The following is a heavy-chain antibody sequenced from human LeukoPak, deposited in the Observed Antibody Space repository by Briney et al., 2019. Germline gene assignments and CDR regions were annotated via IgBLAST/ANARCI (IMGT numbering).Heavy chain of an antibody. J-gene: IGHJ3*02. CDR2: IYSSGST. CDR3: ARDPRYSSSAHVFDI. Sequence: SETLSLTCTVSGGSISSGCYYRSWIRQPAGKGLEWIGRIYSSGSTNYNPSLKSRVTISQDTSKNQVSLKLSSVTAADTAVYYCARDPRYSSSAHVFDIWGQGTMVTVSS. D-gene: IGHD6-6*01. CDR1: GGSISSGCYY. V-gene: IGHV4-61*02.